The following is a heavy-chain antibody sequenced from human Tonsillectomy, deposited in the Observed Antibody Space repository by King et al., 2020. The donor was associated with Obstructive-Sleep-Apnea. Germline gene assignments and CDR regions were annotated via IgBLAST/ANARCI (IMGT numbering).Heavy chain of an antibody. Sequence: VQLVESGGGVVQPGRSLRLSCAASGFTFSSYAMHWVRQAPGKGLEWVAVISYDGSNKYYADSVKGRFTISRDNSKNTLYLQMNSLRAEDTAVYYCAGDPRIHIAVAGSGGVSNWFDPWGQGTLVTVSS. CDR2: ISYDGSNK. CDR1: GFTFSSYA. J-gene: IGHJ5*02. CDR3: AGDPRIHIAVAGSGGVSNWFDP. V-gene: IGHV3-30*04. D-gene: IGHD6-19*01.